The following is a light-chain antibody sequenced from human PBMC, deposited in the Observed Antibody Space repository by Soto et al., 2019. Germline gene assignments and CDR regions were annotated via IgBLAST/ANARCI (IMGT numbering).Light chain of an antibody. V-gene: IGKV3-11*01. CDR2: ATS. Sequence: EIVLTQSPATLCLSPGDRATLSCRASQSVSSSLAWYQHKPGQAPRLLVYATSHRATDIPTRFSGSGSETDFTLTISSREPDDFAVYSCQQRSDLPPSLTFGRGTKVEIK. CDR1: QSVSSS. CDR3: QQRSDLPPSLT. J-gene: IGKJ4*01.